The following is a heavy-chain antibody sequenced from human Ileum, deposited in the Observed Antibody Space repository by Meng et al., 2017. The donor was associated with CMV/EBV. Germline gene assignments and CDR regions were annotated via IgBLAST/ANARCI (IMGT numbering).Heavy chain of an antibody. CDR1: GYTFTGYY. J-gene: IGHJ4*02. D-gene: IGHD1-7*01. CDR2: INPDTGGT. Sequence: KVSCKASGYTFTGYYMHWVRQAPGQGLEWMGRINPDTGGTNYAQKFQGRVTMTRDTSISTAYMELSRLTSDDTAVYFCMTVTGNYPYWGQGALVTVSS. V-gene: IGHV1-2*06. CDR3: MTVTGNYPY.